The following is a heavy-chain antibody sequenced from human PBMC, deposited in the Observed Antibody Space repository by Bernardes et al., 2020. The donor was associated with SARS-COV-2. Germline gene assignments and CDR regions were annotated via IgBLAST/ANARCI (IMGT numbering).Heavy chain of an antibody. Sequence: ASVKVSCKASGYTFTSYGISWVRQAPGQGLEWMGWISAYNGNTNYAQKLQGRVTMTTDTSTSTAYMELRSLRSDDTAVYYCARFGQWLDYVLRGSYYYYGMDVWGQGTTVTVSS. CDR1: GYTFTSYG. CDR3: ARFGQWLDYVLRGSYYYYGMDV. J-gene: IGHJ6*02. D-gene: IGHD6-19*01. V-gene: IGHV1-18*01. CDR2: ISAYNGNT.